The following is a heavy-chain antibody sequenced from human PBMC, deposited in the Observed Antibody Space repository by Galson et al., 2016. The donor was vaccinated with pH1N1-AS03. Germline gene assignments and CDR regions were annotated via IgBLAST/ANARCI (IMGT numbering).Heavy chain of an antibody. V-gene: IGHV5-51*01. Sequence: QSGAEVKKPGESLKISCKGSGYSFISYWIGWVRQMPGKGLELLGIIYPSDSDIRYSPFFQGQITISVDKTITTAFLQWTSLKPSDTSMYYCARLPVSATDPLYYFDLWGQGTLVTVSS. CDR2: IYPSDSDI. J-gene: IGHJ4*02. D-gene: IGHD2-15*01. CDR1: GYSFISYW. CDR3: ARLPVSATDPLYYFDL.